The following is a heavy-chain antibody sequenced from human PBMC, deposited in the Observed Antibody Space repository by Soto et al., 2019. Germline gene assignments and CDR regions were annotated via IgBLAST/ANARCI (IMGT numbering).Heavy chain of an antibody. CDR2: IWYDGSNK. J-gene: IGHJ2*01. CDR1: GFTFSSYG. CDR3: ARDRIIAAAGGGVLVDL. Sequence: QVQLVESGGGVVQPGRSLRLSCAASGFTFSSYGMHWVRQAPGKGLEWVAVIWYDGSNKYYADSVKGRFTISRDNSKNTLYLQMNSLRAEDTAVYYCARDRIIAAAGGGVLVDLWGRGTLVTVSS. V-gene: IGHV3-33*01. D-gene: IGHD6-13*01.